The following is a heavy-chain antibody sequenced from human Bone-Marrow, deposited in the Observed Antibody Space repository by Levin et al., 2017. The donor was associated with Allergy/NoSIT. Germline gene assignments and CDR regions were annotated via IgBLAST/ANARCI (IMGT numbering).Heavy chain of an antibody. D-gene: IGHD5-18*01. CDR1: GFTFGDYY. V-gene: IGHV3-11*03. J-gene: IGHJ4*02. Sequence: SCAASGFTFGDYYLSWIRLAPGKGLECVSYITKSGGDTNYADSVKGRFTISRDNAKNSLYLQMNSLRAEDTAVYFCARYGYGYGTPFDYWGQGTPVTVSS. CDR2: ITKSGGDT. CDR3: ARYGYGYGTPFDY.